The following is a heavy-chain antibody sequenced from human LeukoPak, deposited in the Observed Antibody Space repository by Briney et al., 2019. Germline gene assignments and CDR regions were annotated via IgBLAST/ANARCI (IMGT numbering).Heavy chain of an antibody. CDR1: GFTFSSSA. CDR3: AKELESWEIFEY. Sequence: GGSLRLSCAASGFTFSSSAMTWVRQAPGKGLEWVSGIGGGGTGTHYADSVKGRFTVSGDNSRNTLYLQMNSLRAEDTALYYCAKELESWEIFEYWGQGTLVTVSS. D-gene: IGHD1-26*01. J-gene: IGHJ4*02. V-gene: IGHV3-23*01. CDR2: IGGGGTGT.